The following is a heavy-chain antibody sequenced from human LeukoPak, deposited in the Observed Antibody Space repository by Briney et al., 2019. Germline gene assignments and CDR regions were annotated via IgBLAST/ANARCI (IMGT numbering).Heavy chain of an antibody. CDR2: ISWNSGSI. CDR1: GFTFDDFG. V-gene: IGHV3-9*01. CDR3: AKGYYFDILSGYSSLDS. J-gene: IGHJ4*02. Sequence: PGRSLRLSCVASGFTFDDFGMHWVRQAPGGGLEWVSGISWNSGSIGYADSVKGRFTISRDNAKNSLYLQMNSLRAEDTAAYYCAKGYYFDILSGYSSLDSWGQGTLVTVSS. D-gene: IGHD3-9*01.